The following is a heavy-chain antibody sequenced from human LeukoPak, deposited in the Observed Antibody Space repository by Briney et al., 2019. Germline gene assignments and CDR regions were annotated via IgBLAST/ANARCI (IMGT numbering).Heavy chain of an antibody. J-gene: IGHJ4*02. CDR3: ARDYSSGRDF. CDR2: INQDGSDQ. D-gene: IGHD3-22*01. CDR1: GFTFSTKW. Sequence: PGGSLRVSCAASGFTFSTKWMSWVRQAPGKGVEWVATINQDGSDQYYVDSVKGRFTISRDNAKNSLDLQMNSLRAEDTAVYYCARDYSSGRDFWGQGTLVTVSS. V-gene: IGHV3-7*04.